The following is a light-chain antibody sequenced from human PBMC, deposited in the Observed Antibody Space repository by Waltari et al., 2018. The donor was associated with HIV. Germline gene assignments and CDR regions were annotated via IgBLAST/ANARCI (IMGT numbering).Light chain of an antibody. J-gene: IGKJ1*01. CDR2: AAT. CDR1: QSVGGN. Sequence: EIVMTQSPDTLSVSPGEKATLSCRASQSVGGNLAWYQVRPGQAPSLLIYAATSRTTGFPGRFRGSGSGTEFTLTISSLQSEDFAIYYCKQYNDWPQTFGQGTRVDIK. V-gene: IGKV3-15*01. CDR3: KQYNDWPQT.